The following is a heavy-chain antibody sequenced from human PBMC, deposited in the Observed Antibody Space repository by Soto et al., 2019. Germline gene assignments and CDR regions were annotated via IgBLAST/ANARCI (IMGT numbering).Heavy chain of an antibody. V-gene: IGHV1-2*04. J-gene: IGHJ3*02. Sequence: ASVKVSCKASGYTFTGYYMHWVRQAPGQGLEWMGWINPNSGGTNYAQKFQGWVTVTRDTSISTAYMELSRLRSDDTAVYYCAREQSQYSSSWYRNAFDIWGQGTMVTVSS. D-gene: IGHD6-13*01. CDR2: INPNSGGT. CDR1: GYTFTGYY. CDR3: AREQSQYSSSWYRNAFDI.